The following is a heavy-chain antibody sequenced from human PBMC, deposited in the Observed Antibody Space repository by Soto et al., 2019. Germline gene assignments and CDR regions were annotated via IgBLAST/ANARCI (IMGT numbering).Heavy chain of an antibody. CDR3: ARALSSAAGLYFDY. CDR1: GDSISSYY. CDR2: IHTTENT. V-gene: IGHV4-4*07. D-gene: IGHD6-13*01. Sequence: SETLSLTCPVSGDSISSYYWSLIRPPAGKGMEWIGRIHTTENTNYNPSLKSRVTMSIDTSKNQFSLKLSSLTAADTAVYYCARALSSAAGLYFDYWGQGTRVTVSS. J-gene: IGHJ4*02.